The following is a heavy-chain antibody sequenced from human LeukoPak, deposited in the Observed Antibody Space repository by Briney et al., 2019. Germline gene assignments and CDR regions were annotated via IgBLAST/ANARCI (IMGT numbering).Heavy chain of an antibody. CDR2: ISSNGGST. Sequence: GGSLRLSCAASGFTFSSYTMYWIRQAPGKGLEYVSAISSNGGSTYYANSVKGRFTISRDNSKNTLYLQMGSLRGEDMAVYYCAREVNWRFDYWGQGTLVTVSS. V-gene: IGHV3-64*01. J-gene: IGHJ4*02. CDR3: AREVNWRFDY. CDR1: GFTFSSYT. D-gene: IGHD1-1*01.